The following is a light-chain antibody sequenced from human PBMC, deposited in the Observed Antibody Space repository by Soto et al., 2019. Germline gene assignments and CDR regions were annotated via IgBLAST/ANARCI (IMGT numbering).Light chain of an antibody. CDR2: GAS. J-gene: IGKJ4*01. CDR3: QQYNDWPLT. V-gene: IGKV3-15*01. Sequence: EKVMTQSPAALSVSPGERATLSCRASQSVNSNLAWYQRKPGQAPRLLLYGASTRATGIPARFSGSASGTEFTLTTRSLQSEDSAVYYCQQYNDWPLTFGGGTKVEIK. CDR1: QSVNSN.